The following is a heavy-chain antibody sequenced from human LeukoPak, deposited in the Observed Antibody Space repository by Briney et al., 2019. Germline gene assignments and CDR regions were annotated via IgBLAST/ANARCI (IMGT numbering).Heavy chain of an antibody. CDR1: GFTFISYW. J-gene: IGHJ4*02. D-gene: IGHD3-22*01. CDR2: INSDGSTT. Sequence: PGGSLRLSCAASGFTFISYWMHWVRQAPGKGLVWVSRINSDGSTTSYAASVKGRFTTSRDTAKNTLYLQMNSLRAEDTAVYYCARGHHYYDSSAYYYWGQGTLVTVSS. V-gene: IGHV3-74*01. CDR3: ARGHHYYDSSAYYY.